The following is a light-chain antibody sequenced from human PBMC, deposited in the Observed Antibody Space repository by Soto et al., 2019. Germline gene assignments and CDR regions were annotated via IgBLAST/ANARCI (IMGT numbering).Light chain of an antibody. Sequence: EVVLTQSPGTLSLSPGERATLSCRASQSISSTYLAWHQQKPGQAPRLLIYGTYNRATGIPDRFSGSGSGTDFTLTISGLEPEDFAVYYCQHYGSSPPYTFGQGTTLEI. CDR2: GTY. CDR1: QSISSTY. V-gene: IGKV3-20*01. CDR3: QHYGSSPPYT. J-gene: IGKJ2*01.